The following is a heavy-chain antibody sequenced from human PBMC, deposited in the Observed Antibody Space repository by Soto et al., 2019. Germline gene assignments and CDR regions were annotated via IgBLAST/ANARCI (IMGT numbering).Heavy chain of an antibody. CDR1: GGTFSTYA. CDR2: IIPIFGTA. CDR3: ARSLGLEYYYGMDV. V-gene: IGHV1-69*12. Sequence: QVPLVQSGAEVKKPGSSVMVSCKASGGTFSTYAISWVRQAPGQGLEWMGGIIPIFGTASYAQKFQGRGPMTADESTSTAYMELRSLTSEDTAVYYCARSLGLEYYYGMDVWGQGTTVTVSS. D-gene: IGHD1-1*01. J-gene: IGHJ6*02.